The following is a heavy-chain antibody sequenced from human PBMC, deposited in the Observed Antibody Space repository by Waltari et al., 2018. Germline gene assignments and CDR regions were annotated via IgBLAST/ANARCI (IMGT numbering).Heavy chain of an antibody. CDR2: INTNTHNP. CDR1: GYRFTDHA. V-gene: IGHV7-4-1*02. Sequence: QVQLVQSGSELKKPGASVKVSFKASGYRFTDHAMNWVRQAPGHGLQFLGWINTNTHNPFYERGFAGRFVFSLDTSISTVYLEINSLKTEDNAVYYCARELLGGGAFDSWGQGTLVSVSS. J-gene: IGHJ4*02. D-gene: IGHD3-16*01. CDR3: ARELLGGGAFDS.